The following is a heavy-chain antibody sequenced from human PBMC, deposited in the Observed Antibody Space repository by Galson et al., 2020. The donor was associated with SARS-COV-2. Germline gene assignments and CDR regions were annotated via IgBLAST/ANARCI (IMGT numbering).Heavy chain of an antibody. V-gene: IGHV1-18*01. CDR2: ISAYNGNT. Sequence: ASVKVSCKASGYTFTSSGISWVRQAPGQGLEWMGWISAYNGNTNYAQKLQGRVTMTTDTSTSTAYMELRSLRSDDTAVYYCARGAEYYDFWSGRDENDYWGQGTLVTVSS. CDR1: GYTFTSSG. J-gene: IGHJ4*02. D-gene: IGHD3-3*01. CDR3: ARGAEYYDFWSGRDENDY.